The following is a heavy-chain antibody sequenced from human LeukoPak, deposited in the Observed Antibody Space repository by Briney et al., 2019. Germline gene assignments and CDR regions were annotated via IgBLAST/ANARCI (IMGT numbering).Heavy chain of an antibody. V-gene: IGHV4-61*02. CDR1: GGSISSGSYY. CDR3: ARENEATIRYYYYYYMDV. J-gene: IGHJ6*03. D-gene: IGHD5-12*01. CDR2: IYTSGST. Sequence: SETLSLTCTVSGGSISSGSYYWSWMRQPVGKGLEWIGRIYTSGSTNYNPSLKSRVTISVDTSKNQFSLKLSSVTAADTAVYYCARENEATIRYYYYYYMDVWGKGTTVTISS.